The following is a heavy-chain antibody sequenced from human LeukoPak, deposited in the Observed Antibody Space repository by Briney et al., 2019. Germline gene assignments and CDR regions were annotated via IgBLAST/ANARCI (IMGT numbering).Heavy chain of an antibody. CDR1: GFTFSSYW. J-gene: IGHJ4*02. V-gene: IGHV3-7*03. D-gene: IGHD1-26*01. Sequence: GGSLRLSCAASGFTFSSYWMSWVRQAPGKGLEWVANIKQDGSEKYYVDSVKGRFTISRDNPKNSLYLQMNSLRAEDTAVYYCARCSGSYVYYFDYWGQGTLVTVSS. CDR3: ARCSGSYVYYFDY. CDR2: IKQDGSEK.